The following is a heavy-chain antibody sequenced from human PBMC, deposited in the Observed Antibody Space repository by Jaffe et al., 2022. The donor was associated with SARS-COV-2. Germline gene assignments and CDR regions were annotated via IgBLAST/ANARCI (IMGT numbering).Heavy chain of an antibody. CDR1: GYSISNDYY. CDR3: VRTRSSVGYFDF. V-gene: IGHV4-38-2*02. J-gene: IGHJ2*01. CDR2: IYHSGST. Sequence: QVQLQESGPGLVKPSETLSLTCSVSGYSISNDYYWGWIRQSPGKGLEWIGSIYHSGSTNYGPSLKSRVTISLDTSKNQFSLELTSVTAADTAVFYCVRTRSSVGYFDFWGRGTLVTVSS.